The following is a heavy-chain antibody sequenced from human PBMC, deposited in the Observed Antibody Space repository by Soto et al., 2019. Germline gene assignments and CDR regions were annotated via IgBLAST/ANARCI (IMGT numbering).Heavy chain of an antibody. J-gene: IGHJ6*02. V-gene: IGHV1-18*01. CDR1: DYTFTSYD. Sequence: GASVKVSCKASDYTFTSYDISWVRQAPGQGLEWMGWISAYNGNTNYAQKLQGRVTMTTDTSTSTAYMELRSLRSDDTAVYYCARERGIVVVPAARNYYYYGMDVWGQGTTVTVSS. CDR3: ARERGIVVVPAARNYYYYGMDV. D-gene: IGHD2-2*01. CDR2: ISAYNGNT.